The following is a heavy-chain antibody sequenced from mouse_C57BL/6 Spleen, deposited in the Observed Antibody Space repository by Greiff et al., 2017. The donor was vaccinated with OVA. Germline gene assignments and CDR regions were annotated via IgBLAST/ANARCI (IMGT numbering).Heavy chain of an antibody. CDR2: IYPRDGST. D-gene: IGHD1-1*01. J-gene: IGHJ2*01. V-gene: IGHV1-78*01. CDR3: ARSRKIVATENYFDY. Sequence: VKLVESDAELVKPGASVKISCKVSGYTFTDHTIHWMKQRPEQGLEWIGYIYPRDGSTKYNEKFKGKATLTADKSSSTAYMQLNSLTSEDSAVYVCARSRKIVATENYFDYWGQGTTLTVSS. CDR1: GYTFTDHT.